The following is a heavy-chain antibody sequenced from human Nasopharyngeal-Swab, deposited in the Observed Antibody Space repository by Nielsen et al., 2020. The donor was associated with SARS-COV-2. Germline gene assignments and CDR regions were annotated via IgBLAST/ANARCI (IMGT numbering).Heavy chain of an antibody. J-gene: IGHJ4*02. CDR1: GGSISSGSYY. Sequence: TLSLTCTVSGGSISSGSYYWSWIRQPAGKGLEWIGRIYTSGSTNYNPSLKSRVTISVDTSKNQFSLKLSSVTAADTAVYYCARALDYDFWSGYWGRGYFDYWGQGTLVTVSS. CDR2: IYTSGST. CDR3: ARALDYDFWSGYWGRGYFDY. V-gene: IGHV4-61*02. D-gene: IGHD3-3*01.